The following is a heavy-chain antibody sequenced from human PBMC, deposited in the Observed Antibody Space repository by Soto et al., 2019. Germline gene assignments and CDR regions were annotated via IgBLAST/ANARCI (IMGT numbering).Heavy chain of an antibody. Sequence: QVKLVQSGTEVKKPGASMKVSCKASGYSFATSGISWVRQAPGQGLEWMGWISAYNGNTNYGQKLQDRVTMTTDTSTSTAYLELRSLRSDDTAVYYCARAGHYYDSSGYATWGQGTLVTVS. V-gene: IGHV1-18*01. D-gene: IGHD3-22*01. CDR1: GYSFATSG. CDR3: ARAGHYYDSSGYAT. CDR2: ISAYNGNT. J-gene: IGHJ5*02.